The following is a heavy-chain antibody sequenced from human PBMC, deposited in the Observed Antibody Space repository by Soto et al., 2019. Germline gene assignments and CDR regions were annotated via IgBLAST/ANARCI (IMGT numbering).Heavy chain of an antibody. J-gene: IGHJ6*02. CDR2: ISGSGGST. Sequence: GGSLRLSCAASGLTFSSYAMSWVRQAPGKGLEWVSAISGSGGSTYYADSVKGRFTISRDNSKNTLYLQMNSLRAEDTAVYYCAKDQNIQLWPRYYYYGMDVWGQGTTVTVSS. V-gene: IGHV3-23*01. CDR1: GLTFSSYA. D-gene: IGHD5-18*01. CDR3: AKDQNIQLWPRYYYYGMDV.